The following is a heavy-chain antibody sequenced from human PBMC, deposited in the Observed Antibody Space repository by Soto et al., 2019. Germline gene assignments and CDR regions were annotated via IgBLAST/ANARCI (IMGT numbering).Heavy chain of an antibody. D-gene: IGHD3-3*02. V-gene: IGHV4-39*01. CDR1: GSSINSSGYY. CDR2: MFYGVST. CDR3: ARLPSRHLVDY. Sequence: SETLSLTCTVSGSSINSSGYYWGWIRQPPGKGLEWIGSMFYGVSTYYNPSLKSRVTVSVDTSKNQFSLNLRSVTAADTAVYYCARLPSRHLVDYWGQGTLVTVS. J-gene: IGHJ4*02.